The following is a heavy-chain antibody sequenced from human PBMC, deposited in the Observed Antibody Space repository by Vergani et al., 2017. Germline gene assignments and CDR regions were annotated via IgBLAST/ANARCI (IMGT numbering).Heavy chain of an antibody. V-gene: IGHV4-61*02. CDR3: ACQRGYSGYQYY. CDR1: GGSISSGSYY. CDR2: IHTSGST. J-gene: IGHJ4*02. D-gene: IGHD5-12*01. Sequence: QVQLQESGPGLVKPSQTLSLTCTVSGGSISSGSYYWRWIRQPAGKGLEWIGRIHTSGSTNYNPSLKSRVTMSVDTSKNQFSLKLSSVTAADTAVYYCACQRGYSGYQYYWGQGTLVTVSS.